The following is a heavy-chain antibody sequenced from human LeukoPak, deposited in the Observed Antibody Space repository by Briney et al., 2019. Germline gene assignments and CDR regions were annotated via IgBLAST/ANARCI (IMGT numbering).Heavy chain of an antibody. CDR2: ITSSSTYI. J-gene: IGHJ4*02. CDR1: GFTFSSYS. CDR3: ARDESRDGYNLGFDY. D-gene: IGHD5-24*01. V-gene: IGHV3-21*01. Sequence: GGSLRLSCAASGFTFSSYSMNWVRQAPGKGLKWVSSITSSSTYIYYADSMKGRFTISRDNAKNSLYLQMNSLRAEDTAVYYCARDESRDGYNLGFDYWGQGTLVTVSS.